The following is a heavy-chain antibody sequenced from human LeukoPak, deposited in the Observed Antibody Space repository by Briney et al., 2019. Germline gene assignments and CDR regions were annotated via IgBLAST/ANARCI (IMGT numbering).Heavy chain of an antibody. V-gene: IGHV1-46*01. Sequence: ASVKVSCKASGYTFTSYYMHWVRQAPGQGLEWMGIINPSGGSTSYAQKFQGRVTMTRDTSTSTVYMELSSLRSDDTAVYYCARDPIYSYDQTDAFDIWGQGTVVTVSS. J-gene: IGHJ3*02. CDR3: ARDPIYSYDQTDAFDI. CDR2: INPSGGST. CDR1: GYTFTSYY. D-gene: IGHD5-18*01.